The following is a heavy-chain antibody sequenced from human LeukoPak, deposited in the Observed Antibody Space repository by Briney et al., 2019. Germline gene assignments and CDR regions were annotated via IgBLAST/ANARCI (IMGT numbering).Heavy chain of an antibody. CDR3: ARNNYGDSHFDY. Sequence: SETLSLTCTVSGGSISSGDYYWSWIRQPPGKGLEWIGYIYYSGSTYYNPSLKSRVTISVDTSKNQFSLKLSSVTAADTAVYYCARNNYGDSHFDYWGQGILVTVSS. CDR2: IYYSGST. J-gene: IGHJ4*02. D-gene: IGHD4-17*01. CDR1: GGSISSGDYY. V-gene: IGHV4-30-4*01.